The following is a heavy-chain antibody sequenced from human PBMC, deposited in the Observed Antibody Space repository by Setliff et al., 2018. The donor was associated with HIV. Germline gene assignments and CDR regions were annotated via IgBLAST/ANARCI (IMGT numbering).Heavy chain of an antibody. CDR3: ARGGRTAGFDI. CDR1: GFTFSRYV. CDR2: ISTASSDI. Sequence: GGSLRLSCVASGFTFSRYVMNWVRQAPGKGLEWLAYISTASSDIYYADSVKGRFTVSRDNAKNSLYLQMNSLRAEDTAVYYCARGGRTAGFDIWGQGTTVTVSS. D-gene: IGHD6-19*01. V-gene: IGHV3-21*05. J-gene: IGHJ3*02.